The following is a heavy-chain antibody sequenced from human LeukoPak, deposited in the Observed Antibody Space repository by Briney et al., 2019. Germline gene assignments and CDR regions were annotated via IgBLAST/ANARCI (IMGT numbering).Heavy chain of an antibody. Sequence: GGSLRLSCAASGFTFSSCAMHWVRQAPGKGLEWVAVISYDGINRFYGDAVMGRFTISRDNSKNTLYLQMNTLSAEVRALYYCATSQTYDILTGSTRGAFDFWGQGSMVTVSS. V-gene: IGHV3-30*03. D-gene: IGHD3-9*01. CDR1: GFTFSSCA. J-gene: IGHJ3*01. CDR2: ISYDGINR. CDR3: ATSQTYDILTGSTRGAFDF.